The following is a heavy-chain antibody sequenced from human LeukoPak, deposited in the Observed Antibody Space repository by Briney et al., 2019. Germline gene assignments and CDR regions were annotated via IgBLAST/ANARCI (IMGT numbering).Heavy chain of an antibody. CDR3: ARDSKVTSLGY. Sequence: PSETLSLTCTVSGDSISGYYWSWIRQPPGKGLEWIGYIYYSGTINYNPSLKSRVIISLDTSKNQFSLKLSSVTAADTAVYYCARDSKVTSLGYWGQGTLVTVSS. D-gene: IGHD2-21*02. V-gene: IGHV4-59*01. CDR2: IYYSGTI. J-gene: IGHJ4*02. CDR1: GDSISGYY.